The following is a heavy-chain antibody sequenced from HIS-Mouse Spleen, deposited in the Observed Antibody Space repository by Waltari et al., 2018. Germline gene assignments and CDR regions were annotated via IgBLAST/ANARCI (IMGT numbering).Heavy chain of an antibody. Sequence: QVQLVQSGAEVKKPGASVKVSCKASGYTFTSYDINWVRRATGQGLEWMGWMNPNSGNTGYAQKFQGRVTMTRNTSISTAYMELSSLRSEDTAVYYCARVTYYYGSGSYAFDIWGQGTMVTVSS. J-gene: IGHJ3*02. CDR2: MNPNSGNT. D-gene: IGHD3-10*01. CDR1: GYTFTSYD. V-gene: IGHV1-8*01. CDR3: ARVTYYYGSGSYAFDI.